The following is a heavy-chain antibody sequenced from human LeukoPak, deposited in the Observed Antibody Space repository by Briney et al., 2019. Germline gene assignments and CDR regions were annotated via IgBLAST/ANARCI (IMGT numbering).Heavy chain of an antibody. D-gene: IGHD1-26*01. J-gene: IGHJ4*02. CDR1: GFTFSSYA. Sequence: GGSLRLSCAASGFTFSSYAMSWVRQAPGKGLEWVSAVSSGGSTNYADYVKGRFTISRDNSKNTLYLQMNSLRAEDTAVYYCARGGSGSYYVYWGQGTLVTVSS. V-gene: IGHV3-23*01. CDR2: VSSGGST. CDR3: ARGGSGSYYVY.